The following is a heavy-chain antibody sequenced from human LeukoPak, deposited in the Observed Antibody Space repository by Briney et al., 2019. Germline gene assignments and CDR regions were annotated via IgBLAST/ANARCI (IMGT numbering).Heavy chain of an antibody. J-gene: IGHJ4*02. CDR2: ISAYNGNT. Sequence: ASVKVSFKASGYTFTSYGISWVRQAPGQGLEGMGWISAYNGNTNYAQKLQGRVTMTTDTSTSTAYMELRSLRSDDTAVYYCARERRDRSYGSGSYDYWGQGTLVTVSS. V-gene: IGHV1-18*01. CDR1: GYTFTSYG. CDR3: ARERRDRSYGSGSYDY. D-gene: IGHD3-10*01.